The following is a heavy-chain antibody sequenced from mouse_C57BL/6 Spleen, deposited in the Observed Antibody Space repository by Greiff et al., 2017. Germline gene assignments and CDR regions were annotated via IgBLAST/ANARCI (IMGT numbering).Heavy chain of an antibody. J-gene: IGHJ4*01. D-gene: IGHD2-3*01. Sequence: EVKLMESGGDLVKPGGSLKLSCAASGFTFSSYGMSWVRQTPDKRLEWVATMSSGGSYTYYPDSVKGRFTISRDNAKNTLYLQMSSLKSEDTAMYYCARHESGYYEDYAMDYWGQGTSVTVSS. CDR3: ARHESGYYEDYAMDY. V-gene: IGHV5-6*01. CDR2: MSSGGSYT. CDR1: GFTFSSYG.